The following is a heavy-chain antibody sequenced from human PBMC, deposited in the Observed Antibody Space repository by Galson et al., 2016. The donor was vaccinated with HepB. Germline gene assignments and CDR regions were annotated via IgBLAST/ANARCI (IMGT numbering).Heavy chain of an antibody. V-gene: IGHV3-23*01. Sequence: SLRLSCAASGFTFSNYATSWVRQAPGKGLEWVSAISGGRNTYYTDSVKGRFTISRDNAKNTLYLQMNSLRAEDTAVYYCAREGGQWLERFDYWGQGTLVTVSS. CDR2: ISGGRNT. J-gene: IGHJ4*02. D-gene: IGHD6-19*01. CDR1: GFTFSNYA. CDR3: AREGGQWLERFDY.